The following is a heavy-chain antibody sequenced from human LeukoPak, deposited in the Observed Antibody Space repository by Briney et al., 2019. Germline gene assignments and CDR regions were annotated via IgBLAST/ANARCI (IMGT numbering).Heavy chain of an antibody. V-gene: IGHV1-8*01. D-gene: IGHD4-23*01. CDR3: ARDPRGSSSVEENYMDV. CDR1: GYTFTSYD. J-gene: IGHJ6*03. Sequence: ASVKVSCKASGYTFTSYDINWVRQATGQGLEWMGWMNPNSGNTGYAQKFQGRVTMTRNTSISTAYMELSSLGSEDTAVYYCARDPRGSSSVEENYMDVWGKGTTVTVSS. CDR2: MNPNSGNT.